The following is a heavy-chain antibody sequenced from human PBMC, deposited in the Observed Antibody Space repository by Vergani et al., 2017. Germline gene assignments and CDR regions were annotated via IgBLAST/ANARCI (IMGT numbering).Heavy chain of an antibody. J-gene: IGHJ4*01. CDR2: INTNTGKP. Sequence: QVQLVQSGSELRKPGASVKVSCKASGYTFNNYGLNWARQAPGQGLEWMGWINTNTGKPMYAPAFTGRFVFSLDTAVNTAYLQSNNLRPDDTAVYCCARGDRWSLRVTAPWDYWGQGTLVTVSS. CDR1: GYTFNNYG. D-gene: IGHD2-21*02. CDR3: ARGDRWSLRVTAPWDY. V-gene: IGHV7-4-1*02.